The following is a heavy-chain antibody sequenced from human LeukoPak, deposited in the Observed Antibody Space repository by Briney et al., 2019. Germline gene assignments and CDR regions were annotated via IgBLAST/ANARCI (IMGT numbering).Heavy chain of an antibody. D-gene: IGHD2/OR15-2a*01. Sequence: PSETLSLTCTVSSDSISSYYWMHWVRQAPGKGLVWVSHINSDGSWTSYADSVKGRFTISKDNAKNTVYLQMNSLRAEDTAVYYCVSFYETYWGRGTLVTVSS. J-gene: IGHJ4*02. V-gene: IGHV3-74*01. CDR1: SDSISSYYW. CDR2: INSDGSWT. CDR3: VSFYETY.